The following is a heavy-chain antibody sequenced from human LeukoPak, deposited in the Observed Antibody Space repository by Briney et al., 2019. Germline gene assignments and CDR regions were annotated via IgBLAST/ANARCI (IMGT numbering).Heavy chain of an antibody. J-gene: IGHJ4*02. V-gene: IGHV3-23*01. CDR3: AKAGRYFGLSDY. D-gene: IGHD3-9*01. CDR1: GFTFSSYA. Sequence: GGSLRLSCAASGFTFSSYAMSWVRQAPGQGLEWVSAISGSGGSTYYADSVKGRFTISRDNSKNTLYLQMNSLRSEDTAVYYCAKAGRYFGLSDYWGQGTLVTVSS. CDR2: ISGSGGST.